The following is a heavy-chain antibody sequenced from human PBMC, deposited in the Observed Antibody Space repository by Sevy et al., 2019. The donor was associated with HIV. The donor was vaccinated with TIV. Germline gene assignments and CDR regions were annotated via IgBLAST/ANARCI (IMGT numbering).Heavy chain of an antibody. D-gene: IGHD2-15*01. CDR3: ATVGLTYYSGSSSYQGDWFDP. CDR1: GYTLTKLA. V-gene: IGHV1-24*01. CDR2: FDPQDDEI. J-gene: IGHJ5*02. Sequence: GSVKVSCKVSGYTLTKLAIHWVRQAPGKGLEWMGDFDPQDDEILYAQRFQGRLTMTEDTSTETAYMELSSLTSEDTAVYYCATVGLTYYSGSSSYQGDWFDPWGQGTLVTVSS.